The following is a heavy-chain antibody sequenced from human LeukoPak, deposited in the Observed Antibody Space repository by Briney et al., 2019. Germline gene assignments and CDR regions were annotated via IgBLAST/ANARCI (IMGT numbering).Heavy chain of an antibody. CDR2: IYYSGST. CDR3: ARGTYSSSWYVSPPRFDY. CDR1: GGSISSGDYY. D-gene: IGHD6-13*01. V-gene: IGHV4-61*08. J-gene: IGHJ4*02. Sequence: PSETLSLTCTVSGGSISSGDYYWSWIRQPPGKGLEWIGYIYYSGSTNYNPSLKSRVTISVDTSKNQFSLKLSSVTAADTAVYYCARGTYSSSWYVSPPRFDYWGQGTLVTVSS.